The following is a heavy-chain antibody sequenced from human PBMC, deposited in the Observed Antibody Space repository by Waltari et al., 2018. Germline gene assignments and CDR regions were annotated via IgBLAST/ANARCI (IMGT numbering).Heavy chain of an antibody. CDR3: ARDTRVGLGWFDP. Sequence: QVQLVQSGAAVKKPGASVTVSCKASGYTFTSYAMHWLRQAPGQRLEWMGWINAGNGNTKYSQKFQGRVTITRDTSASTAYMELSSLRSEDTAVYYCARDTRVGLGWFDPWGQGTLVTVSS. CDR2: INAGNGNT. D-gene: IGHD1-26*01. J-gene: IGHJ5*02. CDR1: GYTFTSYA. V-gene: IGHV1-3*01.